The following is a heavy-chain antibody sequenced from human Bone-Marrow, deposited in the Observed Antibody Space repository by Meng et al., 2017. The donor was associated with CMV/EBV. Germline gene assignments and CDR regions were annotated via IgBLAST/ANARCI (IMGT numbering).Heavy chain of an antibody. CDR1: GYTFSTSW. CDR2: IYPDDSDT. V-gene: IGHV5-51*01. D-gene: IGHD3-16*01. J-gene: IGHJ4*02. CDR3: ARRAGSLYYFDY. Sequence: GESLKISCKASGYTFSTSWIGWVRQMPGKGLEWMGIIYPDDSDTRYSSSFQGQVTISADKSINTAYLQWSSLKSSDTAIYFCARRAGSLYYFDYWGPGTLVTVDS.